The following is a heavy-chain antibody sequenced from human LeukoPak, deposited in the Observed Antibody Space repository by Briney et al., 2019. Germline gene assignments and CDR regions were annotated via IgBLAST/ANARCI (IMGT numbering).Heavy chain of an antibody. J-gene: IGHJ4*02. V-gene: IGHV3-23*01. CDR2: ISISGENT. CDR1: GFTSSSYS. D-gene: IGHD6-6*01. CDR3: ARLISTSSSRFSDY. Sequence: GGSLRLSCAASGFTSSSYSMNWVRQAPGKGLEWVSAISISGENTYYADSVKGRFTISRDTSRNTLYLQMHSLRAEDTAVYYCARLISTSSSRFSDYWGQGTLVTVSS.